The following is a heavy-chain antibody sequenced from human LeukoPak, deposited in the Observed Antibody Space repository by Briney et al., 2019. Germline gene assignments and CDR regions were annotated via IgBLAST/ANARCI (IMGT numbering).Heavy chain of an antibody. CDR2: IYSGGTT. Sequence: GESLTLSCAASGFTVSNKYMSWVRQAPGKGLEWVSVIYSGGTTYYADSVKGRFTISRHIPRNTLSLQMNSLRAEDTAVYYCARGAGDDSSGSRMKGAFDYWGQGTLVTVSS. CDR3: ARGAGDDSSGSRMKGAFDY. D-gene: IGHD3-22*01. J-gene: IGHJ4*02. CDR1: GFTVSNKY. V-gene: IGHV3-53*04.